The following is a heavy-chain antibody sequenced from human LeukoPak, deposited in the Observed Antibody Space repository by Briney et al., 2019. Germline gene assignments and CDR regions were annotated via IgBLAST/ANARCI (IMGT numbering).Heavy chain of an antibody. D-gene: IGHD4-17*01. Sequence: SQTLSLTCTVSGGSISSGGYYWSWLRQHPGKGLEWIGYIYYSGSTYYNPSLKSRVTISVDTSKNQFSLKLSSVTAADTAVYYCASRPDYGDYYFDYWGQGTLVTVSS. CDR1: GGSISSGGYY. V-gene: IGHV4-31*03. CDR3: ASRPDYGDYYFDY. J-gene: IGHJ4*02. CDR2: IYYSGST.